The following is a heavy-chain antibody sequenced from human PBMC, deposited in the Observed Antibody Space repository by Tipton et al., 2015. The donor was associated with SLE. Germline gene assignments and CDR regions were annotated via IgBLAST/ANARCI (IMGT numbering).Heavy chain of an antibody. CDR2: IHVTGTS. D-gene: IGHD3-3*01. J-gene: IGHJ5*02. V-gene: IGHV4-61*02. CDR3: ARLIHDYGFWSGSQYWFDP. Sequence: TLSLTCTVSGGSVSNEFYSWGWVRQPAGKGLEWIGRIHVTGTSTYNPSLKSRVTLSLDTSKNQFSLNLNSVTAADTAVYYCARLIHDYGFWSGSQYWFDPWGPGTLVNVSS. CDR1: GGSVSNEFYS.